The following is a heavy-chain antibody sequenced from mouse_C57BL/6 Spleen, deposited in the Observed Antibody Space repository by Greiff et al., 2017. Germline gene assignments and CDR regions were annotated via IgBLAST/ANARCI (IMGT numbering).Heavy chain of an antibody. Sequence: VKLMESGAELVRPGASVKLSCKASGYTFTDYYINWVKQRPGQGLEWIARIYPGSGNTYYNEKFKGKATLTAEKSSSTAYMQLSSLKSEDSAVYFCARWGLLRDAMDYWGQGTSVTAS. D-gene: IGHD1-1*01. CDR2: IYPGSGNT. V-gene: IGHV1-76*01. CDR1: GYTFTDYY. J-gene: IGHJ4*01. CDR3: ARWGLLRDAMDY.